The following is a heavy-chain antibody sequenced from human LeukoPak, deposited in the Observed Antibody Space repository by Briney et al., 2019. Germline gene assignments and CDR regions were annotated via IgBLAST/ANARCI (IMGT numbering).Heavy chain of an antibody. Sequence: SETLSLTYTVSGGSISSYYWSWIRQPPGKGLEWIGYIYYSGSTNYNPSLKSRVTISVDTSKNQFSLKLSSVTAADTAVYYCARGIESSTSWIDPWGQGTLVTVSS. CDR1: GGSISSYY. CDR2: IYYSGST. V-gene: IGHV4-59*01. CDR3: ARGIESSTSWIDP. J-gene: IGHJ5*02. D-gene: IGHD2-2*01.